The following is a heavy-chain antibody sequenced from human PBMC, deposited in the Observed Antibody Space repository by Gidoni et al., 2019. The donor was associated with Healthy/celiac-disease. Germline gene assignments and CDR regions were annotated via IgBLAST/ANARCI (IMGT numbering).Heavy chain of an antibody. D-gene: IGHD3-3*01. CDR3: ARDYYDFWSGLGYFDY. CDR2: IKQDGSEK. J-gene: IGHJ4*02. CDR1: GFTFSSYW. V-gene: IGHV3-7*01. Sequence: EVQLVASGGGLVQPGGSLRLSCAASGFTFSSYWMSWVRQAPGKGLEWVANIKQDGSEKYYVDSVKGRFTISRDNAKNSLYLQMNSLRAEDTAVYYCARDYYDFWSGLGYFDYWGQGTLVTVSS.